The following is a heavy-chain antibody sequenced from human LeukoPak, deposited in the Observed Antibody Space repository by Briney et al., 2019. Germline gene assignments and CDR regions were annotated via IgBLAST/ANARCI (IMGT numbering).Heavy chain of an antibody. J-gene: IGHJ4*02. CDR3: ARGAGGSGPQRILVM. D-gene: IGHD6-19*01. V-gene: IGHV4-39*07. CDR2: IYYSGST. Sequence: PSETLSLTCTVSGGSISSSSYYWGWIRQPPGKGLEWIGSIYYSGSTYYNPSLKSRVTISVDTSKNQFSLKLSSVTAADTAVYYCARGAGGSGPQRILVMWGQGTLVTVSS. CDR1: GGSISSSSYY.